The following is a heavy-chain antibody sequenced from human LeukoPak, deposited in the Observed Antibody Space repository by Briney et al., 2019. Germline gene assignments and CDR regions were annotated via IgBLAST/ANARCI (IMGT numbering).Heavy chain of an antibody. CDR1: GFTFDDYA. Sequence: GRSLRLSCAASGFTFDDYAMHWVRQAPGKGLEWVSGISWNSGSIGYADSAKGRFTISRDNAKNSLYLQMNSLRAEDTALYYCAKTPDYGDDYYFDYWGQGTLVTVSS. D-gene: IGHD4-17*01. CDR2: ISWNSGSI. CDR3: AKTPDYGDDYYFDY. V-gene: IGHV3-9*01. J-gene: IGHJ4*02.